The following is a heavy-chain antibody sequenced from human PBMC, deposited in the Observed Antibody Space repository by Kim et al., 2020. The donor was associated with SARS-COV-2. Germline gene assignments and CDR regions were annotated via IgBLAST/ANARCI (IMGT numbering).Heavy chain of an antibody. J-gene: IGHJ4*02. CDR3: AGDFDGRMVQGVHFDY. Sequence: SVKGRFTMSRDNAKNSLYLQMNSLRAEDTAVYYCAGDFDGRMVQGVHFDYWGQGTLVTVSS. V-gene: IGHV3-11*01. D-gene: IGHD3-10*01.